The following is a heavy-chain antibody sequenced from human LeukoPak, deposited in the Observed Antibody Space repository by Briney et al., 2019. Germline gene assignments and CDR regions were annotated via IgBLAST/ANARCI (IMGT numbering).Heavy chain of an antibody. CDR1: GFTFSSYE. CDR2: ISSSGSTI. Sequence: GGSLRLSCAASGFTFSSYEMNWVRQAPGKGLEWVSYISSSGSTIYYADSVKGRFTISRDNAKNSLYLQMNSLRAEDTAVYYCARMVPAENFDYWGQGTLVTVSS. V-gene: IGHV3-48*03. D-gene: IGHD2-2*01. CDR3: ARMVPAENFDY. J-gene: IGHJ4*02.